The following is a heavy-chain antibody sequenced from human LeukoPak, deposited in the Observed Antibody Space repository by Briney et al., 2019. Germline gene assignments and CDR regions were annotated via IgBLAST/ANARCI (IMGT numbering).Heavy chain of an antibody. J-gene: IGHJ5*02. D-gene: IGHD3-10*01. CDR1: GFTFSNYG. V-gene: IGHV3-21*01. CDR3: ARGNAYGSGSYPNWFDP. Sequence: GGSLRLSCTASGFTFSNYGMHWVRQAPGKGLGWVSSISSSSSYKYYADSVKGRFTISRDNAKNSLYLQMNSLRAEDTAVYYCARGNAYGSGSYPNWFDPWGQGTLVTVSS. CDR2: ISSSSSYK.